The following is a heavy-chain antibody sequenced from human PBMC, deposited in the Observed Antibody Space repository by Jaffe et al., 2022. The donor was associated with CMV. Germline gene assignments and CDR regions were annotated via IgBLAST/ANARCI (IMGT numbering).Heavy chain of an antibody. CDR3: ARVEGAASRYYYYYYMDV. CDR1: GGSISSYY. Sequence: QVQLQESGPGLVKPSETLSLTCTVSGGSISSYYWSWIRQPPGKGLEWIGYIYYSGSTNYNPSLKSRVTISVDTSKNQFSLKLSSVTAADTAVYYCARVEGAASRYYYYYYMDVWGKGTTVTVSS. V-gene: IGHV4-59*01. CDR2: IYYSGST. D-gene: IGHD6-13*01. J-gene: IGHJ6*03.